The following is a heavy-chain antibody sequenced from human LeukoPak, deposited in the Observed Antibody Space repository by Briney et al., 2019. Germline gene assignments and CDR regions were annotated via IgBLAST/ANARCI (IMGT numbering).Heavy chain of an antibody. Sequence: GGPLRLSCAASGFTFSSYWMHWVRQAPGKGLVWVSRIASDGSTVYADSVKGRFTISRDNAKDTVYLQMNSLRVEDTAVYYCIGSGGWPGYWGQGTLVTVSS. CDR2: IASDGST. V-gene: IGHV3-74*01. CDR3: IGSGGWPGY. J-gene: IGHJ4*02. D-gene: IGHD1-26*01. CDR1: GFTFSSYW.